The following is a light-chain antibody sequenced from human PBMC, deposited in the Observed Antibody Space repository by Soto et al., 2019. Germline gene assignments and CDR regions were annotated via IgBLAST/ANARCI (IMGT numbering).Light chain of an antibody. CDR2: GNN. CDR3: QSYDSSLSGLYV. CDR1: STDIGAGDD. J-gene: IGLJ1*01. Sequence: QAVLTQPPSVSGAPGQRVTISCAGSSTDIGAGDDVHWYQQLPGTAPTLLIYGNNNRPSGVPDRFSGSKSGTSASLAITGLQAEDEADYYCQSYDSSLSGLYVFGTGTKLTVL. V-gene: IGLV1-40*01.